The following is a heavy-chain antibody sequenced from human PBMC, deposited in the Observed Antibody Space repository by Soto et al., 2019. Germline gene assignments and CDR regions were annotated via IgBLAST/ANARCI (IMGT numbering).Heavy chain of an antibody. CDR3: VRERKNLDL. J-gene: IGHJ2*01. CDR1: GFTVTSTY. CDR2: IYSASRT. Sequence: EVQVVESGGDLVQPGGSLRLSCVASGFTVTSTYMTWVRQAPGKGLEWVSVIYSASRTNYADSVKGRFIISRDDSKDMLYLQMNSLSAEDTAVYYCVRERKNLDLWGRGTLVTVSS. V-gene: IGHV3-66*01.